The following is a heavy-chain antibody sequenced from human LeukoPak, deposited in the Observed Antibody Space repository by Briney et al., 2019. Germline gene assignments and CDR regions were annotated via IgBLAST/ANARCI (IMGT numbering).Heavy chain of an antibody. Sequence: ASVKVSCKASGYTFTGYYIDWVRQAPGQGLEWMGWINSDSGGTNYAQKFQGRVTMTRDTSTSTAYMELSRLRSDDTAVYYCARDFSGVVAIGYYFDYWGQGTLVTVSS. CDR3: ARDFSGVVAIGYYFDY. V-gene: IGHV1-2*02. CDR2: INSDSGGT. CDR1: GYTFTGYY. D-gene: IGHD2-2*01. J-gene: IGHJ4*02.